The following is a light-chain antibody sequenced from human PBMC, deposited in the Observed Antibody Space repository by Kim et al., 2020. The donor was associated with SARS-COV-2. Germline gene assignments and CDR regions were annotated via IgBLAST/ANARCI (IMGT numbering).Light chain of an antibody. Sequence: SVSPGERATLSCRASHNGNIKLAWYQQKTGQPPRLLIYGASTRATGIPARFSGSGSGTEFTLTISSLQSEDSAIYHCHQYEDWLTFGGGTKVDIK. CDR1: HNGNIK. J-gene: IGKJ4*01. V-gene: IGKV3-15*01. CDR3: HQYEDWLT. CDR2: GAS.